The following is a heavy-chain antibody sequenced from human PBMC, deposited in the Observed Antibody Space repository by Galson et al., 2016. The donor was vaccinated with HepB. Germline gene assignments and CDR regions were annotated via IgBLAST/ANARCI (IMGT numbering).Heavy chain of an antibody. Sequence: SLRLSCAASGFIFSIYAMNWVRQAPGKGLEWVSTIMHSGASTYYADSVRGRFTVSRDNFRNTLYLQMNNLRPEDTAVYYCSKDFGRKAYGSSGPWGRGTLVTSSS. J-gene: IGHJ2*01. CDR2: IMHSGAST. V-gene: IGHV3-23*01. CDR1: GFIFSIYA. CDR3: SKDFGRKAYGSSGP. D-gene: IGHD3-22*01.